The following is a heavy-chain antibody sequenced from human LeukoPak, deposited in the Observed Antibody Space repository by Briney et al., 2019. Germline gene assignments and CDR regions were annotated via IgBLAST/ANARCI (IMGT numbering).Heavy chain of an antibody. CDR2: IYYSGST. V-gene: IGHV4-39*07. Sequence: PSETLSLTCTVSGGSISSSSYYWGWIRQPPGKGLEWIGSIYYSGSTYYNPSLKSRVTISVDTSKNQCSLKLSSVTAADTAVYYCSRDAYSYGSGSPGGGYYYYYMDVWGKGTTVIVSS. CDR3: SRDAYSYGSGSPGGGYYYYYMDV. CDR1: GGSISSSSYY. D-gene: IGHD3-10*01. J-gene: IGHJ6*03.